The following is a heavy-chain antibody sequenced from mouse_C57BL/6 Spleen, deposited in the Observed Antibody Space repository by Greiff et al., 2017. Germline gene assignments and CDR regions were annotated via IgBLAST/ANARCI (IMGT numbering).Heavy chain of an antibody. J-gene: IGHJ3*01. CDR2: IYPGSGNT. Sequence: QVQLQQSGAELVRPGASVKLSCKASGYTFTDYYINWVKQRPGQGLEWIARIYPGSGNTYYNEKFKGKATLTAEKSSSTAYMQLSSLTSEDSAVYFCARDSSGSFAYWGQGTLVTVSA. D-gene: IGHD3-2*02. CDR3: ARDSSGSFAY. V-gene: IGHV1-76*01. CDR1: GYTFTDYY.